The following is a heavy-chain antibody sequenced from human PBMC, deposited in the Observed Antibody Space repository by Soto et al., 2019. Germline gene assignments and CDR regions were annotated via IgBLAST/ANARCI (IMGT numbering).Heavy chain of an antibody. V-gene: IGHV3-30*18. J-gene: IGHJ6*02. CDR2: ISYDGSNK. CDR1: GFTFSSYG. D-gene: IGHD6-6*01. CDR3: AKEVIAARLAQLLNYGMDV. Sequence: PGGSLRLSCAASGFTFSSYGMHWVRQAPGKGLEWVAVISYDGSNKYYADSVKGRFTISRDNSKNTLYLQMNSLRAEDTAVYYCAKEVIAARLAQLLNYGMDVWGQGTTVTVSS.